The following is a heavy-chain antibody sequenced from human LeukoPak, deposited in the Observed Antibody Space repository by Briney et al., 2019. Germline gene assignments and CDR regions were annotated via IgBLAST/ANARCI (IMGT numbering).Heavy chain of an antibody. V-gene: IGHV3-49*04. CDR3: TRYYDILTGYYTDY. CDR2: IRSKAYGGTT. J-gene: IGHJ4*02. D-gene: IGHD3-9*01. CDR1: GFTFGDYA. Sequence: GRSLRLSCTASGFTFGDYAMSWVRQAPGKGLEWVGFIRSKAYGGTTEYAASVKGRFTISRDDSKSIAHLQMNSLKTEDTAVYYCTRYYDILTGYYTDYWGQGTLVTVSS.